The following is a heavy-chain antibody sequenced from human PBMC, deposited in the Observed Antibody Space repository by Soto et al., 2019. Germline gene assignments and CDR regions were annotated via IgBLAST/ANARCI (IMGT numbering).Heavy chain of an antibody. J-gene: IGHJ6*02. CDR3: ARQGFGQLHGLVDV. Sequence: QVQLQESGPGLVKPSETLSLTCSVSGGSITSHYCSWFRQPPGKGLEWIGYIHHSGSTSYNPSLKSRVPMSVDTSKNQFSLKVSSVTAADTALYYCARQGFGQLHGLVDVWGPGTTVTVSS. CDR1: GGSITSHY. V-gene: IGHV4-59*08. D-gene: IGHD3-10*01. CDR2: IHHSGST.